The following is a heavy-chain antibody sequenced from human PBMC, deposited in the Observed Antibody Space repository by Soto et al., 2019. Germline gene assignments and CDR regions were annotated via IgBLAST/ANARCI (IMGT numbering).Heavy chain of an antibody. CDR3: ARDDSSGYYHVPFVN. D-gene: IGHD3-22*01. J-gene: IGHJ4*02. Sequence: EVQLLESGGGLVQPGGSLRLSCAASGFTFSSCSMSWARQAPGKGLEWVSYISSSSGTIYYADSVKGRFTISRDNAKKALYLQMNSLRDEDTAVYLCARDDSSGYYHVPFVNWGQGTLVTVSS. V-gene: IGHV3-48*02. CDR2: ISSSSGTI. CDR1: GFTFSSCS.